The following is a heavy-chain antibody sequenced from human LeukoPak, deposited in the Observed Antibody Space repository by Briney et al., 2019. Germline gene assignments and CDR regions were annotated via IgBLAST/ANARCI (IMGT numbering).Heavy chain of an antibody. CDR3: ARDALGYCSSTSCYEYYSGMDV. V-gene: IGHV3-30-3*01. CDR1: GFTFRSYA. J-gene: IGHJ6*02. CDR2: ISYDGSNK. D-gene: IGHD2-2*01. Sequence: GGSLRLSCAASGFTFRSYAMHWVRQAPGKGLEWVAVISYDGSNKYYADSVKGRFTISRDNSKNTLYLQMNSLRTEDTALYYCARDALGYCSSTSCYEYYSGMDVWGQGTTVTVSS.